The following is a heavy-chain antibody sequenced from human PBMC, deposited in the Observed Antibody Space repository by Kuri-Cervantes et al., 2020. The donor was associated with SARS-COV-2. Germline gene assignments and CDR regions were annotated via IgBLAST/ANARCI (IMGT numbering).Heavy chain of an antibody. J-gene: IGHJ5*02. Sequence: GSLRLSCTVSGGSISASTYYWGWIRQPPGKGLEWIGGISYSGSNYYNPSLKSRVTISVDTSRNQFSLELSSVTAADTAVYYCARLIYYDNSGYYPSWFDPWGQGILVTVSS. CDR1: GGSISASTYY. CDR3: ARLIYYDNSGYYPSWFDP. CDR2: ISYSGSN. V-gene: IGHV4-39*01. D-gene: IGHD3-22*01.